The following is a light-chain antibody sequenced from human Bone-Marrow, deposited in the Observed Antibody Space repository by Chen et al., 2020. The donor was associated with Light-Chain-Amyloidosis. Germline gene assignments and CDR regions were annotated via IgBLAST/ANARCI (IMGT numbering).Light chain of an antibody. J-gene: IGLJ1*01. CDR2: GGI. CDR1: SSNVGDYSL. CDR3: YTYAGSATFV. Sequence: QSALTHPASVSGSPGQSITIPCTGTSSNVGDYSLVSWYQQHPGKAPKLILYGGIQRPSGVSARFSGSMSGNTASLTISGLQTEDEADYFCYTYAGSATFVFGSATTVTVL. V-gene: IGLV2-23*01.